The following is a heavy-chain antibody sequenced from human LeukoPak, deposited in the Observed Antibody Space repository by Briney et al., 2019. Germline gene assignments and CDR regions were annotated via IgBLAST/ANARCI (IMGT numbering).Heavy chain of an antibody. V-gene: IGHV3-21*01. CDR3: ARSQGVTGPNDAFDI. J-gene: IGHJ3*02. D-gene: IGHD4-23*01. CDR1: GFTFSSYS. Sequence: GGSLRLSCAASGFTFSSYSMNWVRQAPGKGLEWVSSISSSSSYIYYADSVKGRFTISRDNAKHSLYLQMNSLRAEDTAVYYCARSQGVTGPNDAFDIWGQGTMVTVSS. CDR2: ISSSSSYI.